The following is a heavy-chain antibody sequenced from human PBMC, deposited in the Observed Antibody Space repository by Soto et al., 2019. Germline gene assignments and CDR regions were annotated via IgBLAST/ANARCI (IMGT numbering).Heavy chain of an antibody. D-gene: IGHD3-9*01. CDR2: IYYSGST. J-gene: IGHJ5*02. CDR3: ARVKSYDILTGYSTWFDP. Sequence: PSETLSLTCTFSGGSISSSSYYWGWIRQPPGKGLEWIGSIYYSGSTYYNPSLKSRVTISVDTSKNQFSLKLSSVTAADTAVYYCARVKSYDILTGYSTWFDPWGQGTLVTVSS. V-gene: IGHV4-39*01. CDR1: GGSISSSSYY.